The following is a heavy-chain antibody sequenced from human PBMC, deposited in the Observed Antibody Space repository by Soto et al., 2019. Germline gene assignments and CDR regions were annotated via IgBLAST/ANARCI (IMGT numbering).Heavy chain of an antibody. J-gene: IGHJ4*02. CDR1: GYTFTSYG. D-gene: IGHD3-3*01. CDR3: ARVHYDFWSGYYHYFDY. Sequence: QVQLVQSGAEVKKPGASVKVSCKASGYTFTSYGISWVRQAPGQGLEWMGWISAYNGNTNYAQKLQGIVTMTTDTSTSTAYMELRSLRSDDTAVYYCARVHYDFWSGYYHYFDYWGQGTLVTVSS. CDR2: ISAYNGNT. V-gene: IGHV1-18*01.